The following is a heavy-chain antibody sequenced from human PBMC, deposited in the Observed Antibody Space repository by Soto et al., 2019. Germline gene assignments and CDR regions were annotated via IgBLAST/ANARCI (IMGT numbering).Heavy chain of an antibody. V-gene: IGHV1-18*01. CDR1: GYTFTKYG. D-gene: IGHD5-12*01. CDR2: ISAYNGDT. Sequence: QVQLVQSGPEVKKPGASVKVSCKASGYTFTKYGISWVRQAPGQGLEWMGWISAYNGDTKYAQNFQGRGTMTTDTYTNTAYVELRSLRSDDTAVYYCARDCSAYAGAPYYGMDVWGQGTTVTVSS. CDR3: ARDCSAYAGAPYYGMDV. J-gene: IGHJ6*02.